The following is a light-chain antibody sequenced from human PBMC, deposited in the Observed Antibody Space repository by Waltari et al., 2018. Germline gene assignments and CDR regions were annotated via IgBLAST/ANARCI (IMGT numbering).Light chain of an antibody. CDR2: EAS. Sequence: DIQMTQSPSTLSASVGDRFTLTCRASQSIGSSLAWYQQKPGKAPKVVIYEASSLESGVPSRFSGSGSGTEFTLTISSLQTDDFATYYCQQCNSYLLTFGGGTKVEIK. V-gene: IGKV1-5*03. CDR1: QSIGSS. CDR3: QQCNSYLLT. J-gene: IGKJ4*01.